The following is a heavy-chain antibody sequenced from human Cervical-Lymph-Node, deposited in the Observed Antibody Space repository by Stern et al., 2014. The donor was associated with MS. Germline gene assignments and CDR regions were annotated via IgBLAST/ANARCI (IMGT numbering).Heavy chain of an antibody. Sequence: EVQLVESGPEVKRPGESLKISCQASGYTFTSYWIGWVRQMPGKGLEWIAIIFPGGSDIRYSPSFQGQVTISADKSSSPASLQWNNLKPSDTAIYYCARQRYFDYWGQGTLVTVSS. CDR2: IFPGGSDI. CDR1: GYTFTSYW. V-gene: IGHV5-51*01. CDR3: ARQRYFDY. J-gene: IGHJ4*02.